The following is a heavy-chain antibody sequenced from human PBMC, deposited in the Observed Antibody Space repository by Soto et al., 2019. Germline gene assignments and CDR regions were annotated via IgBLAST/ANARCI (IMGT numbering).Heavy chain of an antibody. V-gene: IGHV3-48*03. D-gene: IGHD6-13*01. CDR3: ARDQEAGSFFPYYYGMDV. CDR1: GFTCSSYE. Sequence: PGGSLRLSCATSGFTCSSYEMKWVRQSPGKGLEWVSYISSSGSTIYYADSVKGRFTISRDNAKNSLYLQMDSLRAEDTAVYYCARDQEAGSFFPYYYGMDVWGQGTTVTVSS. J-gene: IGHJ6*02. CDR2: ISSSGSTI.